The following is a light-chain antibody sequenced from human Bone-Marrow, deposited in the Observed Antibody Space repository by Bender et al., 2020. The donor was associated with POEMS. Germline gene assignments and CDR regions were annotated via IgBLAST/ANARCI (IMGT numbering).Light chain of an antibody. CDR2: EVS. CDR1: SSDVGS. CDR3: CSYANAKMI. V-gene: IGLV2-23*02. Sequence: QSVLTQPPSVSGALGQRVTISCTGTSSDVGSVSWYQHHPGKAPKLIIHEVSKRPSGVSDRFSGSKSGNTASLTISGLQTEDEADYHCCSYANAKMIFGGGTKLTVL. J-gene: IGLJ2*01.